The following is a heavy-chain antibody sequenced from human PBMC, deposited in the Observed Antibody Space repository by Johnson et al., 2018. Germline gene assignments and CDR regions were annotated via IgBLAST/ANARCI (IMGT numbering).Heavy chain of an antibody. CDR2: ISGGGGSR. J-gene: IGHJ6*04. D-gene: IGHD4-17*01. Sequence: EVQLVESGGGVVQPGKSLRLSCAASGFSISSSAMSWARQAPGKGLEWVSAISGGGGSRYYADSVKGRFTISRDNSKNTLYLQMNSPRAEDTAVYYCAKDLDGDKYYYYDMDVWGKGTTVTVSS. CDR1: GFSISSSA. V-gene: IGHV3-23*04. CDR3: AKDLDGDKYYYYDMDV.